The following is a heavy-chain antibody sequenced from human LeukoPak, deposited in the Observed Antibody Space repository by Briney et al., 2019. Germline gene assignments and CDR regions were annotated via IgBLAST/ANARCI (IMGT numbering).Heavy chain of an antibody. CDR1: GFSLSTSGVG. J-gene: IGHJ3*01. Sequence: SGPTLVKPTQTLTLTCTFSGFSLSTSGVGVGWIRQPPGKALEWLAIIYWNNDKRYSASLRSRLTITKDTSKNLVVLIMTNLDPADTATYYCAQYPDYGGDYDAFDAWGQGTMVTVSS. CDR3: AQYPDYGGDYDAFDA. CDR2: IYWNNDK. D-gene: IGHD4-23*01. V-gene: IGHV2-5*01.